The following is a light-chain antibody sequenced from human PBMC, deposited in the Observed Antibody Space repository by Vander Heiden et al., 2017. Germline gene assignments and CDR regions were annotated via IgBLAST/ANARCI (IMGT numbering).Light chain of an antibody. V-gene: IGKV1-5*03. CDR3: QQYMDT. J-gene: IGKJ2*01. Sequence: DIQMTQSPSTLSASVGDRVTITCRASQSISSWLAWYQQKPGKAPKLLIYKASSLESGVPSRFSGSGSGTEFTLTISSLQPDEFATYYCQQYMDTFGQGTKLEIK. CDR2: KAS. CDR1: QSISSW.